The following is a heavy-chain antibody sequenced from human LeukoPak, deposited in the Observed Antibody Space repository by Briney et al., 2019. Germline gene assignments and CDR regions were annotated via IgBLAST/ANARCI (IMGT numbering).Heavy chain of an antibody. V-gene: IGHV4-4*07. Sequence: SETLSLTCTVSGGSISSYYWSWIRQPAGKGLEWIGRIYTSGCTNYNPSLKSRVTISVDTSKNQFSLKLTSVTAADTAVYYCARGPYKYDGSGAFDIWGQGTKVTVSS. J-gene: IGHJ3*02. CDR2: IYTSGCT. D-gene: IGHD3-22*01. CDR1: GGSISSYY. CDR3: ARGPYKYDGSGAFDI.